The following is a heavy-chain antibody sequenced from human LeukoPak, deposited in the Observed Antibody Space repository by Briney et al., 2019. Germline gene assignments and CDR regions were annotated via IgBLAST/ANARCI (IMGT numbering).Heavy chain of an antibody. CDR1: GFTFSSYD. Sequence: GGSLRLSCAASGFTFSSYDMHWVRQVRGKRLEWVSAIGIAGDTYYLDSVKGRFTISRENAKNSLYLQMNSLRAGATAVYYCARGGACDSWGQGTLVTVSS. J-gene: IGHJ5*01. CDR2: IGIAGDT. CDR3: ARGGACDS. V-gene: IGHV3-13*04.